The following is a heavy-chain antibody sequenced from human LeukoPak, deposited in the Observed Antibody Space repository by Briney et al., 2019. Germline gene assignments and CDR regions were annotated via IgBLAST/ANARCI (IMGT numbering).Heavy chain of an antibody. CDR3: ARGGRWLQFNY. J-gene: IGHJ4*02. V-gene: IGHV4-34*01. D-gene: IGHD5-24*01. CDR1: GGSFSGYY. CDR2: INHSGST. Sequence: SETLSLTCAVYGGSFSGYYWSWIRQPPGKGLEWIGEINHSGSTNYNPSLKSRVSISVDSSKNQFSLKVSSVTAADTAVYYCARGGRWLQFNYWGQGTLVTVSS.